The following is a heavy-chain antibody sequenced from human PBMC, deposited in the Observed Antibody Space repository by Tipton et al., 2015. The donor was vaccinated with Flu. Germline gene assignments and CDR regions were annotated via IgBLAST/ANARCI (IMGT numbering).Heavy chain of an antibody. J-gene: IGHJ4*02. CDR2: IYASGST. CDR3: AGEAGYSDYLGLYFDY. CDR1: GDSISNGNNS. D-gene: IGHD4-11*01. Sequence: TLSLTCTISGDSISNGNNSWAWIRQPAGERPEWIGRIYASGSTNDNPSFKSRVTISVDTSKNQFSLKLTSVTAADTAMYYCAGEAGYSDYLGLYFDYWGQGALVAVSS. V-gene: IGHV4-61*02.